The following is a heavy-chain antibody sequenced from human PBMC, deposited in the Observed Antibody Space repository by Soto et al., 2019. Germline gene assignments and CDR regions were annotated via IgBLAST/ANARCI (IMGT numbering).Heavy chain of an antibody. CDR2: ISYDGSNK. Sequence: QVQLVESGGGVVQPGRSLRLSCAASGFTFSSYAMHWVRQAPGKGLEWVAVISYDGSNKYYADSVKGRFTISRDNSKNTLYLQMNSLRAEDTAVYYCARGQGVVTSYYFDYWGQGTLVTVSS. D-gene: IGHD2-21*02. CDR1: GFTFSSYA. CDR3: ARGQGVVTSYYFDY. V-gene: IGHV3-30-3*01. J-gene: IGHJ4*02.